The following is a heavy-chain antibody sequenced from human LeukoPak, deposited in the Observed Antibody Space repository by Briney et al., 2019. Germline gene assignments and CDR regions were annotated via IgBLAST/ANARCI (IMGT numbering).Heavy chain of an antibody. CDR1: GFTFSTYA. J-gene: IGHJ6*03. D-gene: IGHD3-10*01. CDR2: LTGSGGNT. CDR3: VKFRGIQHYNYHMDV. V-gene: IGHV3-23*01. Sequence: GGSLRLSCAASGFTFSTYAMSWAPQAPGKGLEWVSGLTGSGGNTYYADSVKGRFTISRDNSKNTLSLQMNSLRAEDAAVYYCVKFRGIQHYNYHMDVWGKGTTVTVSS.